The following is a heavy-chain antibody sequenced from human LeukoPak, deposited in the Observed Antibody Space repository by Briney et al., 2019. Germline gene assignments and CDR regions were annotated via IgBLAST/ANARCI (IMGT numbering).Heavy chain of an antibody. CDR2: ISWNGGRT. CDR3: AKVIPGRVAATCPLDS. V-gene: IGHV3-20*04. Sequence: GGSLRLSCAASGFTFDDYGMNWVRQAPGKGLEWVSGISWNGGRTYYADSVKGRFTISRDNSKNTLFLQMNSLRPEDTAVYYCAKVIPGRVAATCPLDSWGQGTLVTVSS. CDR1: GFTFDDYG. D-gene: IGHD6-13*01. J-gene: IGHJ4*02.